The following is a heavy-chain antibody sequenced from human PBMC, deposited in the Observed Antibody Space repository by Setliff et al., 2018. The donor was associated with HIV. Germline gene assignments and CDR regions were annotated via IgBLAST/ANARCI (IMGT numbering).Heavy chain of an antibody. Sequence: KPGGSLRLSCAASGFTFSNYNMNWVRQAPGKGLEWVSSISYDSRFIYHADSMKGRFTISRDNAKKLVYLQMTSLRAEDTAIYYCARDRASSGYYARFDHWGQGTLVTVSS. V-gene: IGHV3-21*01. CDR2: ISYDSRFI. J-gene: IGHJ4*02. CDR1: GFTFSNYN. CDR3: ARDRASSGYYARFDH. D-gene: IGHD3-22*01.